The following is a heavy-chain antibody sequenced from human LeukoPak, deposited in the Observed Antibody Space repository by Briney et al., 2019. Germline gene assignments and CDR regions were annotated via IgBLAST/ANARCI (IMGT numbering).Heavy chain of an antibody. CDR1: GFTFGNYW. CDR2: VHSDGGIT. D-gene: IGHD2-2*01. J-gene: IGHJ3*01. Sequence: QSGGSLRLSCAASGFTFGNYWINWVRHAPGKGLVWVSRVHSDGGITNYADSVKGRFSISRDSANNTLYLQMSSLRSEDTAVYYCAREQEDCTGTTCYRAFDVWGQGTMVTVS. V-gene: IGHV3-74*01. CDR3: AREQEDCTGTTCYRAFDV.